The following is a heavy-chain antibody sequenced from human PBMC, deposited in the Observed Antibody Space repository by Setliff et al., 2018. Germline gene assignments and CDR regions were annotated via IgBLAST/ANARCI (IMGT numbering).Heavy chain of an antibody. J-gene: IGHJ6*03. CDR2: ISAYTGKT. V-gene: IGHV1-18*01. D-gene: IGHD4-17*01. CDR1: DYTFLSYG. Sequence: ASVKVSCKASDYTFLSYGVSWVRQAPGQGFEWMGWISAYTGKTDYAQNFQGRITMTTDTSTSTAYMELSSLRFGDTALYYCARGPSPTVTPSRLIYFYHMDVWGTGTTVTVSS. CDR3: ARGPSPTVTPSRLIYFYHMDV.